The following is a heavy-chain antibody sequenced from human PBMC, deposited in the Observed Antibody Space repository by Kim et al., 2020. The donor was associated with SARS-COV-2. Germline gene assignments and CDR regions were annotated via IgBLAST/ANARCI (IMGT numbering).Heavy chain of an antibody. Sequence: CNPSLKSRVTISVDRSKNQFSLKLSSVTAADTAVYYCASIGGVIDRGIDYWGQGTLVTVSS. J-gene: IGHJ4*02. D-gene: IGHD3-16*02. CDR3: ASIGGVIDRGIDY. V-gene: IGHV4-30-2*01.